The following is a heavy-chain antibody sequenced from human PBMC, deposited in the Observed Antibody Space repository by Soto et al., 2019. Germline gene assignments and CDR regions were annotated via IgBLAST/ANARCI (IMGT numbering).Heavy chain of an antibody. Sequence: EVQLLESGGGLVQPGGSLRLSCAASGFTFSSYAMSWVRQAPGKGLEWVSAISGSGGSTYYADPVKGRFTISRDNSKNTLYLQMNSLRAEDTAVYYCAKDQKSVLEGYSTFDIWGQGTMVTVSS. CDR3: AKDQKSVLEGYSTFDI. D-gene: IGHD6-13*01. CDR2: ISGSGGST. V-gene: IGHV3-23*01. CDR1: GFTFSSYA. J-gene: IGHJ3*02.